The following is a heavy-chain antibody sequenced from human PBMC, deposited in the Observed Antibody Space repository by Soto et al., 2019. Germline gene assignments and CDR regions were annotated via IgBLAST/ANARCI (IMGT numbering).Heavy chain of an antibody. Sequence: QVQLVQSGAEVKKPGSSVKVSCKASVGTFSSYAISWVRQAPGQGLEWMGGIIPIFGTANYAQKFQGRVTITADESTSTAYMERSSLRSEDTAVYYCASRSSSSHGMDAWGQGTTVTVSS. CDR3: ASRSSSSHGMDA. D-gene: IGHD6-6*01. J-gene: IGHJ6*02. CDR2: IIPIFGTA. V-gene: IGHV1-69*01. CDR1: VGTFSSYA.